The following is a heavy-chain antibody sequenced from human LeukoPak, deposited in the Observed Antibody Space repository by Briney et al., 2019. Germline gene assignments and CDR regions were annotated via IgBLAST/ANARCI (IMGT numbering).Heavy chain of an antibody. CDR1: GFTFSSYA. Sequence: GGSLRLSCAASGFTFSSYAMHWVRQAPGKGLEWVAVISYDGSNKYYADSVEGRFTISRDNSKNTLYLQMDSLRAEDTAVYYCARNRAIPAAPYRSSWYSYMAVWGKGTTVTVSS. J-gene: IGHJ6*03. CDR3: ARNRAIPAAPYRSSWYSYMAV. D-gene: IGHD6-13*01. CDR2: ISYDGSNK. V-gene: IGHV3-30*04.